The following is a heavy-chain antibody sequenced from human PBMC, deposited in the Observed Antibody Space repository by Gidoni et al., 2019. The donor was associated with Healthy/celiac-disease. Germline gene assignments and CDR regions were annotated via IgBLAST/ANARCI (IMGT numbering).Heavy chain of an antibody. CDR1: GGSISSGSYY. J-gene: IGHJ6*02. CDR2: IYTSGST. Sequence: QVQLQESGPGLVKPSQTLSLTCTVSGGSISSGSYYWSWIRQPAGKGLEWIGRIYTSGSTNYNPSLKSRVTISVDTSKNQFSLKLSSVTAADTAVYYCALAGGNYYYYGMDVWGQGTTVTVSS. CDR3: ALAGGNYYYYGMDV. D-gene: IGHD6-13*01. V-gene: IGHV4-61*02.